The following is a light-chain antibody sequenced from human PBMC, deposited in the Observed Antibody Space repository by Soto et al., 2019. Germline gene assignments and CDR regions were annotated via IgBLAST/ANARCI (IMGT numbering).Light chain of an antibody. Sequence: DKQVTKPPSSLSASIGHRFTITCLASQDIKNYLNWYQRKPGTAPRLLIYAASILHSGVPSTFSASGSGTDFALNISSLQADDFGTYYCQQGFILPWPFGQGTKVDIK. CDR1: QDIKNY. V-gene: IGKV1-39*01. J-gene: IGKJ1*01. CDR3: QQGFILPWP. CDR2: AAS.